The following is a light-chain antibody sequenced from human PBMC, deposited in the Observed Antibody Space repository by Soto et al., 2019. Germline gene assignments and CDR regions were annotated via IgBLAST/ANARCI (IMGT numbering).Light chain of an antibody. CDR2: EAS. Sequence: EIVMTQSPATLSVSPGERATLSCRASQSVSSNLAWYQQTPGQAPKVLIYEASTRATGIPARFSGSGSGTEFTLTISSLQSEDAAVYYCQQYNKWPPLTFGGGTKVEIK. CDR3: QQYNKWPPLT. CDR1: QSVSSN. J-gene: IGKJ4*01. V-gene: IGKV3-15*01.